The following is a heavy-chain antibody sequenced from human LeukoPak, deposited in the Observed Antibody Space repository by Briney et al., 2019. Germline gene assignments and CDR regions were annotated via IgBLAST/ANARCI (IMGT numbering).Heavy chain of an antibody. Sequence: PSETLSLTCTVSGGSISSYYWSWIRQPPEKGLEWIGYIYYSGSTNYNPSLKSRVTISVDTSKNQFSLKLSSVTAADTAVYYCARRVEGYDSSGYYYSDAFDIWGQGTMVTVSS. CDR1: GGSISSYY. V-gene: IGHV4-59*08. D-gene: IGHD3-22*01. CDR2: IYYSGST. J-gene: IGHJ3*02. CDR3: ARRVEGYDSSGYYYSDAFDI.